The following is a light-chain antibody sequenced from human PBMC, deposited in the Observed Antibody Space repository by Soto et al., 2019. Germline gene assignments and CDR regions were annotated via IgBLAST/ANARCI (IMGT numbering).Light chain of an antibody. Sequence: DIPMTQSPSTLPASVGDRVTITCRASQSISNWLAWYQQKPGTAPKVLIYHASNLQSGVPSRFSGTGSETELTLTISRIQPDDFASYYCQQYNSYSFGQGTKVDIK. J-gene: IGKJ1*01. CDR2: HAS. CDR1: QSISNW. CDR3: QQYNSYS. V-gene: IGKV1-5*01.